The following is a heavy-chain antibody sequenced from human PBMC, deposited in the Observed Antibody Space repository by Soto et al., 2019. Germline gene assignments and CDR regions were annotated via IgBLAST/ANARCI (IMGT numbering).Heavy chain of an antibody. J-gene: IGHJ6*02. D-gene: IGHD4-4*01. V-gene: IGHV3-21*01. Sequence: GGSLRLSCAASGFTFSSYSMNWVRQAPGKGLEWVSSISSSSSYIYYADSVKGRFTISRDNAKNSLYLQMNSLRAEDTAVYYCARDLLSTDYYYYYGMDVWGQGTTVTVSS. CDR1: GFTFSSYS. CDR3: ARDLLSTDYYYYYGMDV. CDR2: ISSSSSYI.